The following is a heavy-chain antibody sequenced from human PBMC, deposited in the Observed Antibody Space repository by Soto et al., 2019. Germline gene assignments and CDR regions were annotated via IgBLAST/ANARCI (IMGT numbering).Heavy chain of an antibody. CDR1: GFTFSSYG. D-gene: IGHD3-9*01. Sequence: PGGSLRLSCAASGFTFSSYGMHWVRQAPGKGLEWVAVISYDGSNKYYADSVKGRFTISRDNSKNTLYLQMNSLRAEDTAVYYCAKGGYYDILTGYHYWGQGTLVTV. J-gene: IGHJ4*02. CDR2: ISYDGSNK. CDR3: AKGGYYDILTGYHY. V-gene: IGHV3-30*18.